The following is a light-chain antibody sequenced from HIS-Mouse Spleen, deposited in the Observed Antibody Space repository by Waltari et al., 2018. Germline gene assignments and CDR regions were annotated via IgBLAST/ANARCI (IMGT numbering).Light chain of an antibody. CDR2: EGS. Sequence: QSALTQPASVSGSPGQSITISCTGTRSDVGSYNLVPWYQQHPGKAPKLMIYEGSKRPSGVSNRFSGSKSGNTASLTISGLQAEDEADYYCCSYAGSSTFEVFGGGTKLTVL. V-gene: IGLV2-23*03. CDR3: CSYAGSSTFEV. CDR1: RSDVGSYNL. J-gene: IGLJ2*01.